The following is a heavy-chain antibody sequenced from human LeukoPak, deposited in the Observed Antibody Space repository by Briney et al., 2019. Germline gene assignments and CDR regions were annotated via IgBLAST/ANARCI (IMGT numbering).Heavy chain of an antibody. Sequence: GGSLRLSCAASGFTFSSYWMSWVRQAPGKGLEWVANIKKDGSEKYYVDSVKGRFTISRDNAKTSLYLQMNGLRADDTATYYCARGATDTTRWFDPWGQGTLVTVSS. J-gene: IGHJ5*02. CDR2: IKKDGSEK. D-gene: IGHD1-7*01. V-gene: IGHV3-7*01. CDR1: GFTFSSYW. CDR3: ARGATDTTRWFDP.